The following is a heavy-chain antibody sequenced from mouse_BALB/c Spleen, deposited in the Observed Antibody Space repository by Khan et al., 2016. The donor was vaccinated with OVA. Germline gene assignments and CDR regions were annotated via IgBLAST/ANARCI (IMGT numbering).Heavy chain of an antibody. J-gene: IGHJ4*01. Sequence: QVTLKESGPGILQPSQTLSLTCSFSGFSLSSSGMAVSWIRQPSGKGLEWLAHIYWDDDKRYNPSLKSRLTISKDTSSNQVFLKITSVDTADTATYYCARTVWLLDFAMDYWCQGTSVTVSS. V-gene: IGHV8-12*01. CDR1: GFSLSSSGMA. CDR3: ARTVWLLDFAMDY. CDR2: IYWDDDK. D-gene: IGHD2-3*01.